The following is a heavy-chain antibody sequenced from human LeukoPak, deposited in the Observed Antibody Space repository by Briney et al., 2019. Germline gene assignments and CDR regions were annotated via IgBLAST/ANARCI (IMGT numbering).Heavy chain of an antibody. V-gene: IGHV3-23*01. CDR2: ISGSGGST. CDR1: RFTFSRYA. D-gene: IGHD6-13*01. CDR3: AKGFYCGYISSWYLDY. J-gene: IGHJ4*02. Sequence: PGWSLRLSCLASRFTFSRYAMSEVRQAAGKGLDGVSAISGSGGSTYYADSVMGRFTIYRDNSKNTLYLQMNSLRAEDTAVYYCAKGFYCGYISSWYLDYWGQGTLVTVSS.